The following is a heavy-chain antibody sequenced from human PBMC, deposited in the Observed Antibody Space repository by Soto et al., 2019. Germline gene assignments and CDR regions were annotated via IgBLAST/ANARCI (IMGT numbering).Heavy chain of an antibody. Sequence: SVKVSCKASGGTFSSYAISWVRQAPGQGLEWMGGIIPIFGTANYAQKFQGRVTITADESTSTAYMELSSLRSEDTAVYYCATDSTYDILTGSFDYWGQGTLVTVSS. V-gene: IGHV1-69*13. CDR3: ATDSTYDILTGSFDY. J-gene: IGHJ4*02. CDR2: IIPIFGTA. CDR1: GGTFSSYA. D-gene: IGHD3-9*01.